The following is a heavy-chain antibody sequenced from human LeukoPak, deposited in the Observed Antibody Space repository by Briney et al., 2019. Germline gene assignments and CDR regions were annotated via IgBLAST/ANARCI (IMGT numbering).Heavy chain of an antibody. D-gene: IGHD1-14*01. CDR1: GGSFSGYQ. CDR3: ARRDVITGTTDY. CDR2: INHSGST. J-gene: IGHJ4*02. V-gene: IGHV4-34*01. Sequence: PWETLSLTCAVYGGSFSGYQWSWIRQPPGKGLEWIGEINHSGSTNYNPSLKSRVTISVDTSKNQFSLKLSSVTAADTAVYYCARRDVITGTTDYWGQGTLVTVSS.